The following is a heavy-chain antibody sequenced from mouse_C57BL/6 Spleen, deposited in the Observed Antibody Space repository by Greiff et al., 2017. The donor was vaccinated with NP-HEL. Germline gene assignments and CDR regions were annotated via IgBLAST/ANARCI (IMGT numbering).Heavy chain of an antibody. CDR2: IDPSDSYT. D-gene: IGHD2-14*01. Sequence: QVQLQQPGAELVMPGASVKLSCKASGYTFTSYWMHWVKHRPGQGLEWIGEIDPSDSYTNYTQKFKCKSTLTVDKSSSTAYMQLSSLTSEDSAVYYCARRGTSWFAYWGQGTLVTVSA. CDR3: ARRGTSWFAY. J-gene: IGHJ3*01. V-gene: IGHV1-69*01. CDR1: GYTFTSYW.